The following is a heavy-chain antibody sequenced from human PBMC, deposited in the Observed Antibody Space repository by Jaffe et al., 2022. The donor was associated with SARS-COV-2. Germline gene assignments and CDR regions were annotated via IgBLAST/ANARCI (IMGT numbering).Heavy chain of an antibody. CDR1: GFSFDEYT. CDR2: ISWDGART. V-gene: IGHV3-43*01. D-gene: IGHD5-12*01. J-gene: IGHJ4*02. CDR3: SKDISIRGYSGSDF. Sequence: EVQLVESGGVVVQPGGSLRLSCVASGFSFDEYTMHWVRQAPGKGLEWVSLISWDGARTYYADSVKGRLTISRDNSKNSLYLQMNSLRTEDTALYFCSKDISIRGYSGSDFWGQGTLVTVSS.